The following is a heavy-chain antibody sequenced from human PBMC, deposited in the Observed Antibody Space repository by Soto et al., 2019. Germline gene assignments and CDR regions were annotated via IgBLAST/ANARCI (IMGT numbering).Heavy chain of an antibody. CDR1: GGSINMYY. Sequence: SETLSLTCTVSGGSINMYYWSWIRQPPGKGLEWIGEINHSGSTNYNPSLKSRVTISVDTSKNQFSLKLSSVTAADTAVYYCARGNTMVRGYGMDVWGQGTTVTVSS. J-gene: IGHJ6*02. V-gene: IGHV4-34*01. CDR3: ARGNTMVRGYGMDV. CDR2: INHSGST. D-gene: IGHD3-10*01.